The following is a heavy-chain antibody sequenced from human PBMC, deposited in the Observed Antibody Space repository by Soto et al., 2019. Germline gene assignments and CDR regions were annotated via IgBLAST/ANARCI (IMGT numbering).Heavy chain of an antibody. Sequence: SETLSLTCAVYGGSFSGYYWSWIRQPPGKGLEWIGEINHSGSTNYNPSLKSRVTISVDTSKNQFSLKLSSVTAADTAVYYCARGLLRVFWSGYPYFDYWGQGTLVTVSS. CDR1: GGSFSGYY. V-gene: IGHV4-34*01. CDR3: ARGLLRVFWSGYPYFDY. J-gene: IGHJ4*02. CDR2: INHSGST. D-gene: IGHD3-3*01.